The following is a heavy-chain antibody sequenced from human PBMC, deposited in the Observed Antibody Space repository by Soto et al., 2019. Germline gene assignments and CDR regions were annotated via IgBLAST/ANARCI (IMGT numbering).Heavy chain of an antibody. CDR3: ARAESPLTTPTDY. CDR2: IYYSGST. Sequence: QVQLQESGPGLVKPSETLSLTCTVSGGSVSSGSYYWSWIRQPPGKGLEWIGYIYYSGSTNYNPSLKSRVTISVVTSKNQFSRKLSSVTAADTAVYYCARAESPLTTPTDYWVQGTLVTVSS. J-gene: IGHJ4*02. V-gene: IGHV4-61*01. D-gene: IGHD4-17*01. CDR1: GGSVSSGSYY.